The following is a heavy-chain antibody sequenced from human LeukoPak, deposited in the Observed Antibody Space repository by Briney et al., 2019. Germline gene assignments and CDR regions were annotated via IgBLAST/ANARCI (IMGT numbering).Heavy chain of an antibody. CDR3: ARAGLYSGSGLDY. CDR1: GFTVSSNY. CDR2: ISNGGGYI. V-gene: IGHV3-21*01. D-gene: IGHD5-12*01. J-gene: IGHJ4*02. Sequence: GGPLRLSCAASGFTVSSNYMNWVRQAPGKGREGVSSISNGGGYIDYEDSVKGRFTISRDNAKNSLYLQMNSLRAEDPAVYYCARAGLYSGSGLDYWGQGTLVTVSS.